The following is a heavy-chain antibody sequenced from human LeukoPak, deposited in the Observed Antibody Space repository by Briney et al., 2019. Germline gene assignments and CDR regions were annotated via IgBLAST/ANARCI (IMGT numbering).Heavy chain of an antibody. Sequence: SETLSLTCTVSGGPISSYYWSWIRQPPGKGPEWIGYIYYSGSTNYNPSLKSRVTISVDTSKNQFSLKLSSVTAADTAVYYCARQADCSSTSCWANWFDPWGQGTLVTVSS. D-gene: IGHD2-2*01. CDR1: GGPISSYY. V-gene: IGHV4-59*08. CDR3: ARQADCSSTSCWANWFDP. J-gene: IGHJ5*02. CDR2: IYYSGST.